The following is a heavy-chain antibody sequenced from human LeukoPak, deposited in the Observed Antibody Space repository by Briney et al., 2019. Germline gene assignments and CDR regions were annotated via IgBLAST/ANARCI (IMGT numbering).Heavy chain of an antibody. CDR3: ARDRDGAAATVDY. D-gene: IGHD6-25*01. Sequence: GGSLRLSFAAPGFTFSTYWMLWVRQAPGKGLVWVCRINNDGSGTTFSEFVKGRFTNSRENDKNTLYLQMNGLRAEDTGVYYCARDRDGAAATVDYWGQGTLVTVSS. CDR2: INNDGSGT. J-gene: IGHJ4*02. CDR1: GFTFSTYW. V-gene: IGHV3-74*01.